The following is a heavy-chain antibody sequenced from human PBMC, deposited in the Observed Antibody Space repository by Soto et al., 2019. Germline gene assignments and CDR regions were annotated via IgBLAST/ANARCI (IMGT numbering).Heavy chain of an antibody. CDR1: GGTFSSYA. V-gene: IGHV1-69*13. D-gene: IGHD3-3*01. CDR3: AREVRFLEWSPSTAYYYYGMDV. J-gene: IGHJ6*02. Sequence: SVKVSCKASGGTFSSYAISWVRQAPGQGLEWMGGIIPIFGTANYAQKFQGRVTITADESTSTAYMELSSLRSEDTAVYYCAREVRFLEWSPSTAYYYYGMDVWGQGTTVTVSS. CDR2: IIPIFGTA.